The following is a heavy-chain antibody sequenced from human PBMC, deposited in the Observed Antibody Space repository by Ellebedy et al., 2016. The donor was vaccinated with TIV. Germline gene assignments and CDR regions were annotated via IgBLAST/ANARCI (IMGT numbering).Heavy chain of an antibody. CDR3: AKGRGGGSDSSTPRYFFDY. CDR1: GFTFSSYA. J-gene: IGHJ4*02. V-gene: IGHV3-23*01. CDR2: ISSTGSRT. D-gene: IGHD2-2*01. Sequence: GESLKISCAASGFTFSSYAMSWVRQAPGKGLDWVSTISSTGSRTYYVDSVEGRFVLSRDNSKKTLSLQMNSLRAEDTAVYYCAKGRGGGSDSSTPRYFFDYWGLGTLVTVSS.